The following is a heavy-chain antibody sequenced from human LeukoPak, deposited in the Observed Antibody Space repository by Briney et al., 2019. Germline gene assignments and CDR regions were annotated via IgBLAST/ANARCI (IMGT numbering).Heavy chain of an antibody. V-gene: IGHV3-74*01. CDR2: IDSDGSIT. Sequence: GGSLRLSCAASGFTFSNYWMHWARQAPGKGLVWVSRIDSDGSITNYADSVKGRFTISRDNAKNTLYLHMNSLRAEDTAVYYCARASSGWYGVNYWGQGTLVTVSS. CDR1: GFTFSNYW. J-gene: IGHJ4*02. CDR3: ARASSGWYGVNY. D-gene: IGHD6-19*01.